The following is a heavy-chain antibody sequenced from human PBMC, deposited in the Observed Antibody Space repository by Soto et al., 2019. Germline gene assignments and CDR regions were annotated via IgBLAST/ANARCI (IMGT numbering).Heavy chain of an antibody. D-gene: IGHD5-12*01. CDR1: GGTFSSYT. Sequence: GASVKVSCKASGGTFSSYTISWVRQAPGQGLEWMGRIIPILGIANYAQKFQGRVTITADKSTSTAYKELSSLRSEDTAVYYCAREKGGYDSFYYYYYYMDVWGKGTTVTVSS. J-gene: IGHJ6*03. CDR3: AREKGGYDSFYYYYYYMDV. CDR2: IIPILGIA. V-gene: IGHV1-69*04.